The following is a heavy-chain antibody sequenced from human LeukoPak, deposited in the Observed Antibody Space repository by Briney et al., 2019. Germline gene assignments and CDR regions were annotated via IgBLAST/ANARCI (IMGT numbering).Heavy chain of an antibody. CDR2: INHSGST. D-gene: IGHD3-9*01. Sequence: PSETLPLTCAVYGGSFSGYYWSWIRQPPGKGLEWIGEINHSGSTNYNPSLKSRVTISVETSKNQFSLKLSSVTAAHTAVCYCARVYGILTGYYTNYYYYYGMDVWGQGTTVTVSS. CDR1: GGSFSGYY. CDR3: ARVYGILTGYYTNYYYYYGMDV. V-gene: IGHV4-34*01. J-gene: IGHJ6*02.